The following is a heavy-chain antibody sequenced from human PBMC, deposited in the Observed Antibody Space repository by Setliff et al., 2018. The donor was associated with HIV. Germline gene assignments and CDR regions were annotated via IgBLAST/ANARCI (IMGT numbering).Heavy chain of an antibody. D-gene: IGHD2-2*01. Sequence: GGSLRLSCAASGLSVSSNYMSWVRQAPGKGLEWVSSISSTSYYIYYADSVKGRFTISRDNAKTSLYLQMNSLRAEDTAVYYCARKYCSSTSCLFDYWGPGTLVTVSS. CDR1: GLSVSSNY. CDR3: ARKYCSSTSCLFDY. J-gene: IGHJ4*02. CDR2: ISSTSYYI. V-gene: IGHV3-21*01.